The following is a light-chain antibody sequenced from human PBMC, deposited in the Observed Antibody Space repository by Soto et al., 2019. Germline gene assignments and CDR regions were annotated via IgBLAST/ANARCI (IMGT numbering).Light chain of an antibody. J-gene: IGKJ1*01. V-gene: IGKV3-15*01. CDR1: QSVSSG. CDR2: GAA. CDR3: QQYNNWPPT. Sequence: EIVLPQSPATLSVSAGERATLSCRASQSVSSGLSCYHQKPGQDPRLLIYGAATRFTGIPARLSGSGSGTEFTLTINSLQSEDFAVYYCQQYNNWPPTFGQGTNADIK.